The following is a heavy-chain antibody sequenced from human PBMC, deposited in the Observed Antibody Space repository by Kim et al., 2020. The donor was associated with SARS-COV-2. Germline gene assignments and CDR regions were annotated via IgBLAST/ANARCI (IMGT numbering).Heavy chain of an antibody. Sequence: SETLSLTCTVSGGSISSSNYYWGWIRQPPGKGLEWIASIYNSGSTYYNPSLKSRVTISVDTSKNQFSLKLSSVTAADTAVYYCARGPSSSWYYFDYWGQGTVVTVSS. J-gene: IGHJ4*02. CDR3: ARGPSSSWYYFDY. CDR1: GGSISSSNYY. V-gene: IGHV4-39*01. CDR2: IYNSGST. D-gene: IGHD6-13*01.